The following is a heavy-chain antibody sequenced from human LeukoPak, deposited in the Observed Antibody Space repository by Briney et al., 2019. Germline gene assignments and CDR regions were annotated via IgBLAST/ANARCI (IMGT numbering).Heavy chain of an antibody. V-gene: IGHV3-64*01. D-gene: IGHD1-26*01. CDR3: ARGRQGAKTRYFDL. Sequence: GGSLRLSCAASGIIFSNYARHWVRQGPGKGLECISTISSDGGSTYYANSVKGRFTISRDNSKNTLYLQMGSLRAEDMAVYYCARGRQGAKTRYFDLWGRGTRVTVSS. CDR1: GIIFSNYA. J-gene: IGHJ2*01. CDR2: ISSDGGST.